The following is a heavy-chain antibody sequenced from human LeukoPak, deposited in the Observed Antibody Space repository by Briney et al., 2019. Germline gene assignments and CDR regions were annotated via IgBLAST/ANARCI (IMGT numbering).Heavy chain of an antibody. Sequence: PGGSLRLSCAASGFTFSSYWMSWVRQAPGKGLEWVANIKQDGSEKYYVDSVKGRFTISRDNAKNSLYLQMNSLRAEDTAVYYCARLLYCSGGSCYSTPFDYWGQGTLVTVSS. CDR1: GFTFSSYW. CDR2: IKQDGSEK. J-gene: IGHJ4*02. V-gene: IGHV3-7*01. D-gene: IGHD2-15*01. CDR3: ARLLYCSGGSCYSTPFDY.